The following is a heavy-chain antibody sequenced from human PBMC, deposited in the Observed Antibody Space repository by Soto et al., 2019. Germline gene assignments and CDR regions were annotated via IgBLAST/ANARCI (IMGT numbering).Heavy chain of an antibody. D-gene: IGHD3-3*01. CDR2: VSGSGGGT. CDR1: GFTFSSYA. V-gene: IGHV3-23*01. J-gene: IGHJ4*02. CDR3: AKSKGFVVVTHFDY. Sequence: EVQLLESGGGLVQPGGSLRLSCAASGFTFSSYAMSWVRQAPGKGLEWVSGVSGSGGGTYYADSVKGRFTISRDNSKNTLYLQMNSLRAEDTAVYYCAKSKGFVVVTHFDYWGQGTLVTVSS.